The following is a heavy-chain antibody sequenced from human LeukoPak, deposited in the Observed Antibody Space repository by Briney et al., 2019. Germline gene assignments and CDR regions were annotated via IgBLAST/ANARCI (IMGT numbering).Heavy chain of an antibody. V-gene: IGHV1-18*01. Sequence: GASVKVSCKASGYTFTSYGISWVRQAPGQGLEWMGWISAYNGNTNYAQKLQGRVTMTTDTSTSTAYMELRSLRSEDTAVYYCATFWSGYYLGSAFDIWGQGTMVTVSS. CDR1: GYTFTSYG. CDR3: ATFWSGYYLGSAFDI. CDR2: ISAYNGNT. J-gene: IGHJ3*02. D-gene: IGHD3-3*01.